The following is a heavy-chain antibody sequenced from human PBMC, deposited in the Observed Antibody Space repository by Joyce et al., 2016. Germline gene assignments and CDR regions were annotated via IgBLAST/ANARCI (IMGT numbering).Heavy chain of an antibody. D-gene: IGHD3-16*01. CDR2: LIPVSGTA. CDR3: AGRKVNTAMIITGWFDP. V-gene: IGHV1-69*01. CDR1: GGTFKNCV. Sequence: QVQVAQPGAEVKKPGSSVKVSCKASGGTFKNCVFRWVRQDPGQGREWMGGLIPVSGTANYAPKFRGRVTITADDSTDTVYMDLRSLRSEDTAMYYCAGRKVNTAMIITGWFDPWGQGTLVTVSS. J-gene: IGHJ5*02.